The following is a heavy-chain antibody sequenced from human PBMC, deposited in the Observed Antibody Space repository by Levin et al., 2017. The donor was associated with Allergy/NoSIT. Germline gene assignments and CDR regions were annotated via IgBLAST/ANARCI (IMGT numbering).Heavy chain of an antibody. J-gene: IGHJ4*02. CDR3: AHIRGYSRLGGEYYFDY. CDR1: GFSLSTSGVG. V-gene: IGHV2-5*02. CDR2: IYWDDDK. D-gene: IGHD6-13*01. Sequence: ASGPTLVKPTQTLTLTCTFSGFSLSTSGVGVGWIRQPPGKALEWLALIYWDDDKRYSPSLKSRLTITKDTSKNQVVLTMTNMDPVDTATYYCAHIRGYSRLGGEYYFDYWGQGTLVTVSS.